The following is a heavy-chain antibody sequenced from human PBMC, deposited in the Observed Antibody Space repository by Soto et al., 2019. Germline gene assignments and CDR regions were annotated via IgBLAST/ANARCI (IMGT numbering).Heavy chain of an antibody. CDR1: GFTFKSYA. Sequence: EVQLLESGGGLVQPGGSLRHSCAASGFTFKSYAMSWVRQPPGKGLEWVSGSSGSGGTTYHADSVKGRFTISRDNSKNTLYLQMNSLRVEDTAVYYCAKEPYSSFVLGTFHYWGQGALVTVSS. CDR3: AKEPYSSFVLGTFHY. CDR2: SSGSGGTT. V-gene: IGHV3-23*01. J-gene: IGHJ4*02. D-gene: IGHD6-19*01.